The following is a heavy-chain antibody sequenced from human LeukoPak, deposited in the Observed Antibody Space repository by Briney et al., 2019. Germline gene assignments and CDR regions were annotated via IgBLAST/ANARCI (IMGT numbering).Heavy chain of an antibody. D-gene: IGHD5-24*01. J-gene: IGHJ4*02. V-gene: IGHV3-9*01. CDR1: GFDFGDYA. Sequence: GGSLRLSCAASGFDFGDYAMHWVRQAPGKGLEWVSGISWNSVVKGYADSVKSRFTISRDNAKDSLYLQMNSLRAEDTALYYCAKVSLNNYYDYWGQGILVTVSS. CDR3: AKVSLNNYYDY. CDR2: ISWNSVVK.